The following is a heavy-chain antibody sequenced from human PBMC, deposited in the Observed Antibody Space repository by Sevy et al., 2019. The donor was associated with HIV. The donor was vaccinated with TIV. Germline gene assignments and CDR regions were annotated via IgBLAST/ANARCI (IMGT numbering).Heavy chain of an antibody. Sequence: SLKISCTVSGFIFSNFAMQWVRQAPGKGLEWVAVTSYDGSHKYYADSVKGRFTVSRDNSRNILSLEMNSLRRDDTAVYYCARGENDDEFFQYWGQGTLVTVSS. D-gene: IGHD1-26*01. CDR1: GFIFSNFA. J-gene: IGHJ1*01. CDR3: ARGENDDEFFQY. CDR2: TSYDGSHK. V-gene: IGHV3-30*04.